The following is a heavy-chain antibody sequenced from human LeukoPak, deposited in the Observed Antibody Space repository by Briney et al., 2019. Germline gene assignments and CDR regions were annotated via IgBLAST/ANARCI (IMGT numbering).Heavy chain of an antibody. CDR1: GHTFTSYG. Sequence: ASVKVSCKASGHTFTSYGISWVRRAPGQGLEWMGWISAYNGNTNYAQKLQGRVTMTTDTSTSTAYMELRSLRSDDTAVYYCARAVNYDYVWGSYRLVYWGQGTLVTVSS. V-gene: IGHV1-18*01. D-gene: IGHD3-16*02. J-gene: IGHJ4*02. CDR3: ARAVNYDYVWGSYRLVY. CDR2: ISAYNGNT.